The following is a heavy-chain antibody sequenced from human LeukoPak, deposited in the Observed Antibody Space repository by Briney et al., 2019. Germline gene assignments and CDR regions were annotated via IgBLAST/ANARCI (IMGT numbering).Heavy chain of an antibody. J-gene: IGHJ1*01. CDR3: ARGGYYDILTGYYNLYFQH. CDR1: GFTFSKYA. V-gene: IGHV3-23*01. CDR2: INDRGTGT. D-gene: IGHD3-9*01. Sequence: GGSLRLSCAASGFTFSKYAMSWVRQAPGKGLEWVSTINDRGTGTYYADSVKGRFTISRDNSKNTLSLQMNSLRAEDTAVYYCARGGYYDILTGYYNLYFQHWGQGTLVTVSS.